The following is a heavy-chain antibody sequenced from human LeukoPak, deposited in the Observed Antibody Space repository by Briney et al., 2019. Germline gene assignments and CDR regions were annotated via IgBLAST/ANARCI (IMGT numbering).Heavy chain of an antibody. CDR1: GFTFRSYA. CDR2: IRVDGETT. J-gene: IGHJ2*01. CDR3: AKEGADWYFDL. Sequence: GGSLRLSCVDSGFTFRSYAMTWVRQAPGKGLEWASTIRVDGETTYYADSVKGRFIISRDNSKNTLYLQMNSLTVEDTAVYHCAKEGADWYFDLWGRGTLVTVSS. V-gene: IGHV3-23*01.